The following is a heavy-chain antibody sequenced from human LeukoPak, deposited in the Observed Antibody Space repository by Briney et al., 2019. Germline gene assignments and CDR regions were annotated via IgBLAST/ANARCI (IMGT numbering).Heavy chain of an antibody. Sequence: GGSLRLSCAASGFTFSSYSMSWVRQVPGKGLEWVANIKHDGSEKHSVDSVKGRFTISRDNAKNSLYLQMNSLRAEDTAVYYCARGMGYDYVWGSYRYTPFDYWGQGTLVTVSS. V-gene: IGHV3-7*02. CDR3: ARGMGYDYVWGSYRYTPFDY. CDR1: GFTFSSYS. J-gene: IGHJ4*02. CDR2: IKHDGSEK. D-gene: IGHD3-16*02.